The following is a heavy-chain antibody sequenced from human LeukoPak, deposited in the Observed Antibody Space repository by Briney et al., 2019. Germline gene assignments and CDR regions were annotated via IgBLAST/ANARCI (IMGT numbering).Heavy chain of an antibody. CDR2: IYYSGST. V-gene: IGHV4-59*01. J-gene: IGHJ6*02. D-gene: IGHD5-18*01. Sequence: NASETLSLTCTVSGGSISSYYWSWIRQPPGKGLEWIGYIYYSGSTNYNPSLKSRVTISVDTSKNQFSLKLSSVTAADTAVYYCARESGPSYGYYYGMDVWGQGTTVTVSS. CDR3: ARESGPSYGYYYGMDV. CDR1: GGSISSYY.